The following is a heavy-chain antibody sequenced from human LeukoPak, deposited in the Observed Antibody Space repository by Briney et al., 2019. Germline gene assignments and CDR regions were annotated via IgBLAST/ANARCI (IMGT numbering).Heavy chain of an antibody. CDR3: ARVSRASLWLPLDS. D-gene: IGHD5-18*01. CDR2: IHYTGST. Sequence: SETLSLTCIVSGDSISSSYWSWIRQPPGKGLEWIGYIHYTGSTNYNPSLRSRVTISIDTSKNQFSLKLSSVTVADTAVYYCARVSRASLWLPLDSWGQGTLVTVSS. V-gene: IGHV4-59*08. CDR1: GDSISSSY. J-gene: IGHJ4*02.